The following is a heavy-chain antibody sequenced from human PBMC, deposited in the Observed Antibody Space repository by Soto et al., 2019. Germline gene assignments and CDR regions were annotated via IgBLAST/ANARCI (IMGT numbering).Heavy chain of an antibody. D-gene: IGHD1-1*01. J-gene: IGHJ6*02. CDR2: VFSRGGT. Sequence: QVQLQESGPGLVKPSETLSLTCNVSGGSLTDHYWTWIRQPPGKGLEWIGCVFSRGGTYYEPSLKSRVTISLDTSKKQFSLRLTSMTTADTAVYYCARMRPTGWNDYYFFGMDLWGQGTTVTVSS. CDR3: ARMRPTGWNDYYFFGMDL. V-gene: IGHV4-59*11. CDR1: GGSLTDHY.